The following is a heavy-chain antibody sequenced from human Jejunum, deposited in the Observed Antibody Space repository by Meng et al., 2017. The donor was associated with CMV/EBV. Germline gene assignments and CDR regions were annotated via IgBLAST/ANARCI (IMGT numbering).Heavy chain of an antibody. D-gene: IGHD1-26*01. CDR1: GFTVSSYS. Sequence: AASGFTVSSYSMNWVRQAPGKGLEWVSSISSSSSYIYYADSVKGRFTISRDNAKNSLYLQMNSLRAEDTAVYYCARGGYSGNFDYWGQGTKVTVSS. CDR2: ISSSSSYI. CDR3: ARGGYSGNFDY. J-gene: IGHJ4*02. V-gene: IGHV3-21*01.